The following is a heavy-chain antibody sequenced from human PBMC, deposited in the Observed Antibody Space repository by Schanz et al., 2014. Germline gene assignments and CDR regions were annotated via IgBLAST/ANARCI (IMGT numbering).Heavy chain of an antibody. D-gene: IGHD1-20*01. CDR1: GFTFGDYA. Sequence: DVHLLESGGGLVQPGGSLRLSCAASGFTFGDYAMTWVRQAPGKGPEWVSYIRSSSTPIYYADSVKGRFTISRDNAKNSLYLQMTSLRAEDTAVYYCANNWNLDYWGQGTLVTVSS. CDR3: ANNWNLDY. J-gene: IGHJ4*02. CDR2: IRSSSTPI. V-gene: IGHV3-48*01.